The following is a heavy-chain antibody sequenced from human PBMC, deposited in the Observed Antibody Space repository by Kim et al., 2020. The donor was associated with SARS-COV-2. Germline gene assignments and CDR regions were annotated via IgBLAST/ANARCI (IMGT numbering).Heavy chain of an antibody. V-gene: IGHV3-53*01. CDR1: GFSVTNNY. CDR3: VRDGIMRGYYYMDV. Sequence: GGSLRLSCAASGFSVTNNYMNWVRQAPGKGLEWVSVIYSGGRTNYADSVKGRFTISKDNSKNMVFLQMNSLRADDTAVYYCVRDGIMRGYYYMDVWGKGATGTGTS. CDR2: IYSGGRT. D-gene: IGHD2-21*01. J-gene: IGHJ6*03.